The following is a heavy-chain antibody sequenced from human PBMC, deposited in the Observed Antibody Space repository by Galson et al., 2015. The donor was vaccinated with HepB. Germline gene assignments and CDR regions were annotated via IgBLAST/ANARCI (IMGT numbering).Heavy chain of an antibody. CDR1: GFTFGDSA. V-gene: IGHV3-49*03. CDR2: IKSKTYGGTT. D-gene: IGHD6-19*01. J-gene: IGHJ4*02. CDR3: TSGWSFDY. Sequence: SLRLSCAASGFTFGDSALNWFRQAPGKGLEWVGFIKSKTYGGTTEYAASVKGRFTISRDDSKTIAYLQMNSLKPEDTAVYYCTSGWSFDYWGQGTLVTVSS.